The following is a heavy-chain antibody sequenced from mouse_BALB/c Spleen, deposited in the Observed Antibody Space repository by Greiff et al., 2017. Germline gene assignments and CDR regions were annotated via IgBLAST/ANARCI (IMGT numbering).Heavy chain of an antibody. V-gene: IGHV5-4*02. CDR3: ARGTHYFDY. CDR1: GFTFSDYY. Sequence: EVQLVESGGGLVKPGGSLKLSCAASGFTFSDYYMYWVRQTPEKRLEWVATISDGGSYTYYPDSVKGRFTISRDNAKNNLYLQKSSLKSEDTAMYYCARGTHYFDYWGQGTTLTVSS. CDR2: ISDGGSYT. J-gene: IGHJ2*01.